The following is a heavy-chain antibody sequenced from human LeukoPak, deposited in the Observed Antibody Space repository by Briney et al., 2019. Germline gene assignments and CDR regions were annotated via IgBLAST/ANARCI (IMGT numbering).Heavy chain of an antibody. J-gene: IGHJ4*02. Sequence: GGSLRLSCAASGLTFSSYAMSWVRQAPGKGLEWVSIISGNGYSTYYADSVKGRFTISRDNSKNTMYLQMSSLRAEDTAVYYCAKSPYLRVTSVYFDYWGQGTLVTVSS. D-gene: IGHD4-23*01. CDR2: ISGNGYST. CDR3: AKSPYLRVTSVYFDY. V-gene: IGHV3-23*01. CDR1: GLTFSSYA.